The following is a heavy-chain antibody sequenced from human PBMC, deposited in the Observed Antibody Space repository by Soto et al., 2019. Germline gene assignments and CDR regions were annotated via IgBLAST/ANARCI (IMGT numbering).Heavy chain of an antibody. J-gene: IGHJ4*02. CDR3: ARGLPLTMDY. CDR1: GYTFTSYA. CDR2: INAGNGNT. D-gene: IGHD2-15*01. V-gene: IGHV1-3*01. Sequence: QVQLVQSGAEVQNPAASVKVSCKASGYTFTSYAMHWVRQAPGQRLEWMGWINAGNGNTKYSRRFQGRVTITRDTSASTAYMELSSLRSEDTAVFYCARGLPLTMDYWGQGTLVTVSS.